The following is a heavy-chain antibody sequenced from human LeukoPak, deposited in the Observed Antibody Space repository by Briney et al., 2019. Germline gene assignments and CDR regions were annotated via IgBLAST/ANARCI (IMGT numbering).Heavy chain of an antibody. CDR3: ARDLRDGYNYEGDY. D-gene: IGHD5-24*01. V-gene: IGHV1-2*02. Sequence: ASVKVSCKASGYTFTGYYMHWVRQAPGHGLEWMGWINPNSGGTNYAQKFQGRVTMTRDTSISTAYMELSRLRSDDTAVYYCARDLRDGYNYEGDYWGQGTLVTVSS. CDR1: GYTFTGYY. CDR2: INPNSGGT. J-gene: IGHJ4*02.